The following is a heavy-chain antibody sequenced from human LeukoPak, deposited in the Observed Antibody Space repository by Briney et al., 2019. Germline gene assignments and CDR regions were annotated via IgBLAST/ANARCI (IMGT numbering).Heavy chain of an antibody. D-gene: IGHD6-13*01. J-gene: IGHJ1*01. CDR1: GGSISSSNYY. Sequence: SETLSLTCTVSGGSISSSNYYWGWIRQPPGKGLEWIGEINHSGSTNYNPSLKSRVTISVDTSKNQFSLKLSSVTAGDTAVYYCARAFIAAAVPNGFQHWGQGTLVTVSS. CDR2: INHSGST. CDR3: ARAFIAAAVPNGFQH. V-gene: IGHV4-39*07.